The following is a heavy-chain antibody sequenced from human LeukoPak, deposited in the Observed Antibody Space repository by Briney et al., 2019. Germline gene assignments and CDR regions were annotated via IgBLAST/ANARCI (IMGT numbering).Heavy chain of an antibody. CDR3: ARGSWQLAEEVY. CDR1: GFTFSSYS. J-gene: IGHJ4*02. CDR2: IYYSGST. D-gene: IGHD6-6*01. Sequence: KPGGSLRLSCAASGFTFSSYSMNWVRQAPGKGVEWIGSIYYSGSTYYNPSLKSRVTISVDTSKNQFSLKLSSVTAADTAVYYCARGSWQLAEEVYWGQGTLVIVSS. V-gene: IGHV4-39*07.